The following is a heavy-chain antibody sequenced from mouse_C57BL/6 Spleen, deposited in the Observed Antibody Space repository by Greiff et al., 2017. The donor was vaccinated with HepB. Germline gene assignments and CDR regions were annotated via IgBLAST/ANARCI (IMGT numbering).Heavy chain of an antibody. J-gene: IGHJ2*01. Sequence: EVKLQESGPGLVKPSQSLSLTCSVPGYSITSGYYWNWIRQFPGNKLEWMGYISYDGSNNYNPSLKNRISITRDTSKNQFFLKLNSVTTEDTATYYCARVPYDYDGSFDYWGQGTTLTVSS. CDR2: ISYDGSN. CDR1: GYSITSGYY. V-gene: IGHV3-6*01. D-gene: IGHD2-4*01. CDR3: ARVPYDYDGSFDY.